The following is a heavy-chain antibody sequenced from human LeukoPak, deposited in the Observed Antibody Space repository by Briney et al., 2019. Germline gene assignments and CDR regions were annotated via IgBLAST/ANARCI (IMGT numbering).Heavy chain of an antibody. J-gene: IGHJ6*03. CDR1: GYTFTSYY. D-gene: IGHD1-7*01. CDR3: ARVRQGITGTTRHYYYYMDV. CDR2: INPSGGST. Sequence: ASVKVSCKASGYTFTSYYMHWVRQAPGQGLEWMGIINPSGGSTSYAQKFQGRVTMTRDTSTSTVYMELSSLRSEDTAVYYCARVRQGITGTTRHYYYYMDVWGKGTTVTVSS. V-gene: IGHV1-46*01.